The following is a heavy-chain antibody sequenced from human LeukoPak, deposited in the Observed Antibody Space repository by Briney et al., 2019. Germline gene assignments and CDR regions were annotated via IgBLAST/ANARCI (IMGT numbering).Heavy chain of an antibody. CDR2: IYPRDGST. CDR3: ARDQEGFDY. V-gene: IGHV1-46*01. J-gene: IGHJ4*02. Sequence: ASVKVSCKASGYTFTSNYIHWVRQAPGQGLEWMGMIYPRDGSTSYAQKFQGRVTVTRDTSTSTVRMELSGLRSEDTAVYYCARDQEGFDYWGQGTLVTVSS. CDR1: GYTFTSNY.